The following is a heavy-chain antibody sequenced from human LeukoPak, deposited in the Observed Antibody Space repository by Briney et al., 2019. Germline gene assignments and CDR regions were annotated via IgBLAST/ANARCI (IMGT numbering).Heavy chain of an antibody. CDR2: INHSGST. CDR3: AIPASLIGYYGMDV. J-gene: IGHJ6*02. D-gene: IGHD2-2*01. V-gene: IGHV4-34*01. CDR1: GGSFSGYY. Sequence: SETLSLTCAVYGGSFSGYYWSWIRQPPGKGLEWIGEINHSGSTNYNPSLKSRVTISVDTSKNQFSLKLSSVTAADTAAYYCAIPASLIGYYGMDVWGQGTTVTVSS.